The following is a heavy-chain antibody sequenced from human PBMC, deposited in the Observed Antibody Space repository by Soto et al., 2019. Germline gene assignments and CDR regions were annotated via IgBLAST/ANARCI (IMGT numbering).Heavy chain of an antibody. Sequence: ASVKVSCKASGYTFTSYDINWVRQATGQGLEWMGWMNPNSGNTGYAQKFQGRDTMTRNTSISTAYKEQSSLRSEDTAVYFCARGLQGYCSGGSCYGPTDVWGKGTTVTVSS. CDR1: GYTFTSYD. J-gene: IGHJ6*04. V-gene: IGHV1-8*01. CDR3: ARGLQGYCSGGSCYGPTDV. CDR2: MNPNSGNT. D-gene: IGHD2-15*01.